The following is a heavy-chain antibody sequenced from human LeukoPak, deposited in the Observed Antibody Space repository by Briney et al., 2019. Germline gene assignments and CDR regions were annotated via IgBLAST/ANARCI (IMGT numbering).Heavy chain of an antibody. Sequence: PGGSLRLSCAASGFTFSSYRMNWVRQAPGKGLEWVSSISSSSSYIYYADSVKGRFTISRDNAKNSLYLQMNSLRAEDTAVYYCARVTASIAARYYYYGMDVWGQGTTVTVSS. D-gene: IGHD6-6*01. CDR3: ARVTASIAARYYYYGMDV. CDR1: GFTFSSYR. V-gene: IGHV3-21*01. J-gene: IGHJ6*02. CDR2: ISSSSSYI.